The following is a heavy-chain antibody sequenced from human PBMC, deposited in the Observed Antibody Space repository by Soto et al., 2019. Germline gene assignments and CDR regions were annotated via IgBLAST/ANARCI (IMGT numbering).Heavy chain of an antibody. Sequence: VGSMRLGSSASGFTFNTFAMHWVRQTPGKGLEFVSAISSNGGNTYYADSVKGRFAISRDNSKNTLYLQMYSLRPEDTALYYCVKEGYMRSDWYGQFDCWGQGTLVTVSS. CDR1: GFTFNTFA. CDR3: VKEGYMRSDWYGQFDC. J-gene: IGHJ4*02. D-gene: IGHD6-19*01. V-gene: IGHV3-64D*06. CDR2: ISSNGGNT.